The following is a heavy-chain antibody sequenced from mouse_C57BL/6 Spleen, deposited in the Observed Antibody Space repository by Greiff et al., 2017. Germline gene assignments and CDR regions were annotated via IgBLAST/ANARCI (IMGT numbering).Heavy chain of an antibody. V-gene: IGHV1-52*01. CDR3: ARDYYGSSFAY. Sequence: QVQLQQPGAELVRPGSSVKLSCKASGYTFTSYWMHWVKQRPIQGLEWIGNIDPSDSETHYNQKFKDKATLTVDKSSSTAYMQLSSLTSEDSAVCYCARDYYGSSFAYWGQGTLVTVSA. D-gene: IGHD1-1*01. CDR1: GYTFTSYW. CDR2: IDPSDSET. J-gene: IGHJ3*01.